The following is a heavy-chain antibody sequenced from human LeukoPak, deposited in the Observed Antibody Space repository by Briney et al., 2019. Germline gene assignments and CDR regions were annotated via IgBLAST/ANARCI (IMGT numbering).Heavy chain of an antibody. D-gene: IGHD3-10*01. J-gene: IGHJ4*02. Sequence: ASVKVSCKASGYTFTGYYMYWVRQAPGQGLEWMGWINPNSGGTNYAQKFQGRVTMTRDTSISTAYMELSRLRSDDTAVYYCARDLWSRSDFDYWGQGTLVTVSS. CDR1: GYTFTGYY. CDR3: ARDLWSRSDFDY. CDR2: INPNSGGT. V-gene: IGHV1-2*02.